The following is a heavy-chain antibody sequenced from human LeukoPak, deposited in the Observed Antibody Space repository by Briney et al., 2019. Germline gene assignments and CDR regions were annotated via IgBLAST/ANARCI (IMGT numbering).Heavy chain of an antibody. D-gene: IGHD3-22*01. V-gene: IGHV4-31*03. CDR3: ARDFRFSSGYLDY. CDR2: IYYSGST. CDR1: GGSISSGGYY. Sequence: SETLSLTCTVSGGSISSGGYYWSWIRQHPGKGLEWIGYIYYSGSTYYNPSLKCRVTISVDTSKNQFSLRLSSVTAADTAVYYCARDFRFSSGYLDYWGQGTLVTVSS. J-gene: IGHJ4*02.